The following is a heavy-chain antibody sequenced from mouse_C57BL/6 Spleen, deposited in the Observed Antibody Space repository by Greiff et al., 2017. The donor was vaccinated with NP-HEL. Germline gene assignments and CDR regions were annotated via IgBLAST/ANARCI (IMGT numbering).Heavy chain of an antibody. CDR3: ARSGSSYGYAMDY. D-gene: IGHD1-1*01. J-gene: IGHJ4*01. Sequence: QVQLQQSGAELVMPGASVKLSCKASGYTFTSYWMHWVKQRPGQGLEWIGEIDPSDSYTNYNQKFKGKSTLTVDKSSSTAYMQLSSLTSEDSAVYYCARSGSSYGYAMDYWGQGTSVTVSS. CDR1: GYTFTSYW. V-gene: IGHV1-69*01. CDR2: IDPSDSYT.